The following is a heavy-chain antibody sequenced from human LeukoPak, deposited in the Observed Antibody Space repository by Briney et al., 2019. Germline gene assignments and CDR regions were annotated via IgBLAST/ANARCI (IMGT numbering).Heavy chain of an antibody. D-gene: IGHD3-10*01. CDR1: GGTFSSYA. V-gene: IGHV1-69*13. CDR3: ARGGAYYYGSGSPSGVVFDY. Sequence: ASAKVSCKASGGTFSSYAISWVRQAPGQGLEWMGGIIPIFGTANYAQKFQGRVTITADESTSTTYMELSSLRSEDTAVYYCARGGAYYYGSGSPSGVVFDYWGQGTLVTVSS. CDR2: IIPIFGTA. J-gene: IGHJ4*02.